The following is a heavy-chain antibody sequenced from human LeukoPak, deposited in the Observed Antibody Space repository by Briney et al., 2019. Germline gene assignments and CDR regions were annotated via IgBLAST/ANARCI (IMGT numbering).Heavy chain of an antibody. V-gene: IGHV7-4-1*02. CDR1: GYTFTSYA. Sequence: ASVKVSCKASGYTFTSYAMNWVRQAPGQGLEWMGWINTNTGNPTYAQGFTGRFVFSLDTSVSTAYLQISSLKAEDTAVYYCARATVTVTPNWFDPWGQGALVTVSS. CDR2: INTNTGNP. J-gene: IGHJ5*02. D-gene: IGHD4-11*01. CDR3: ARATVTVTPNWFDP.